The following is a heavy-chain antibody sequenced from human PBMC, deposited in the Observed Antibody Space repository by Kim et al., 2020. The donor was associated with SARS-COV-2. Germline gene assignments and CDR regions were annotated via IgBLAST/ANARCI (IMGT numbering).Heavy chain of an antibody. Sequence: GGSLRLSCAASGFTFSSYGMHWVRQAPGKGLEWVAVISYDGSNKYYADSVKGRFTISRDNSKNTLYLQMNSLRAEDTAVYYCARDRAVVAANGYFDLWGRGTLVTVSS. V-gene: IGHV3-33*05. CDR1: GFTFSSYG. CDR3: ARDRAVVAANGYFDL. CDR2: ISYDGSNK. D-gene: IGHD2-15*01. J-gene: IGHJ2*01.